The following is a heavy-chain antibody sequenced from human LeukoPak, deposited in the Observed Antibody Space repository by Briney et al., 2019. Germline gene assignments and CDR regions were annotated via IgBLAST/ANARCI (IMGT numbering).Heavy chain of an antibody. V-gene: IGHV4-34*01. J-gene: IGHJ4*02. Sequence: SETLSLTCAVYGESLSNYYWSWSRQPPGKGLEWIGEINHYGSTNYNPSLKSRITISVDTSKSQFSLKLSSVTAADTAVYYCARLPDYYSRHGAPGWGQGTLVTVSS. D-gene: IGHD3-10*01. CDR3: ARLPDYYSRHGAPG. CDR1: GESLSNYY. CDR2: INHYGST.